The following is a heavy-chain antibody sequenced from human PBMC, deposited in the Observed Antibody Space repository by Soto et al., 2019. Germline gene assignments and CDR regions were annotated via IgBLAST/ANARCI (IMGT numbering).Heavy chain of an antibody. CDR1: GVIFKGFC. D-gene: IGHD4-17*01. V-gene: IGHV3-33*01. CDR3: ARDGVCATVYFGYLYY. Sequence: RGSLRLFWAASGVIFKGFCIHWGRQAPGKGLEWVAVIRYDGSNIYYADSVKGRFTISRDNSKNTLYLQMDSLRAEDTAVYYCARDGVCATVYFGYLYYWGQGALVTVSS. CDR2: IRYDGSNI. J-gene: IGHJ4*02.